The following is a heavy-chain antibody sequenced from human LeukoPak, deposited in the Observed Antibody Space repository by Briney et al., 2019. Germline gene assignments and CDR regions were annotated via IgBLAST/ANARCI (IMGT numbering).Heavy chain of an antibody. CDR1: GFTFSTYS. V-gene: IGHV3-48*04. CDR3: ARDGYCSSTSCYAGFDY. D-gene: IGHD2-2*03. J-gene: IGHJ4*02. CDR2: ISSSGSIT. Sequence: GVSLRLSCAASGFTFSTYSMNWVRQAPGKGLEWVSYISSSGSITYYADSVKGRFTISRDSAKNSLYLQMNRLRAEDTAVYFCARDGYCSSTSCYAGFDYWGQGTLVTVSS.